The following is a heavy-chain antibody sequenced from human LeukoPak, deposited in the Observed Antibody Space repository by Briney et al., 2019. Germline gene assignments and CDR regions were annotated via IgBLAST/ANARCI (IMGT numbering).Heavy chain of an antibody. CDR3: ARGRAYCGGDCYLNYFDY. CDR1: GFTFSSYW. D-gene: IGHD2-21*02. J-gene: IGHJ4*02. CDR2: IKQDGSEK. Sequence: PGGSLRLSCAASGFTFSSYWMSWVRQAPGKGPEWVANIKQDGSEKYYVDSVKGRFTISRDNAKNSLYLQMNSLRAEDTAVYYCARGRAYCGGDCYLNYFDYWGQGTLVTVSS. V-gene: IGHV3-7*01.